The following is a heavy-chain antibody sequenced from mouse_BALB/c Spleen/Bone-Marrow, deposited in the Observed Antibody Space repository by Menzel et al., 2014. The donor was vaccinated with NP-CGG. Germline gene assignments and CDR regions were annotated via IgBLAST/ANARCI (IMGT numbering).Heavy chain of an antibody. Sequence: QVQLQQSGAELVKPGASVKLSCKASGYTFTSYWMHRVKLRPGQGFEWIGEINPSNGGTNYNEKFKRKATLTVDKSSSTAYMQLSSLTSEDSAVYYCTYMGYYGSSYAMDYWGQGTSVTVSS. CDR3: TYMGYYGSSYAMDY. CDR1: GYTFTSYW. J-gene: IGHJ4*01. V-gene: IGHV1S16*01. CDR2: INPSNGGT. D-gene: IGHD1-1*01.